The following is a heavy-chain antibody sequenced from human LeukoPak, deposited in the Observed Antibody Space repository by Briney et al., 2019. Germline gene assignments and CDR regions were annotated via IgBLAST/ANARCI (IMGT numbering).Heavy chain of an antibody. V-gene: IGHV4-34*01. CDR1: GGSFSGYY. Sequence: PSETLSLTCAVYGGSFSGYYWSWIRQPPGKGLEWVGEINHSGSTNYNPSLKSRVNISVDTSKNQFSLKMSSVTAADTAVYYCPREGAYSSGWFARDYWGQGTLVTVSS. J-gene: IGHJ4*02. D-gene: IGHD6-19*01. CDR2: INHSGST. CDR3: PREGAYSSGWFARDY.